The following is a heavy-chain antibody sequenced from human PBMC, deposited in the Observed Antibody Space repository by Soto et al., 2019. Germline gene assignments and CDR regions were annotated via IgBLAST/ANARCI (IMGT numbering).Heavy chain of an antibody. D-gene: IGHD5-18*01. CDR2: ISSNGGST. CDR1: GFTLDDSV. V-gene: IGHV3-64D*06. J-gene: IGHJ4*02. Sequence: PGGSLRLSCAASGFTLDDSVMHWARQAPGKGLEYVSGISSNGGSTHYADSVKGRFTISRDNSKNTLYLQMSSLRAEDTAVYYCVKPLQYSYGLPHWGQGTLVTVSS. CDR3: VKPLQYSYGLPH.